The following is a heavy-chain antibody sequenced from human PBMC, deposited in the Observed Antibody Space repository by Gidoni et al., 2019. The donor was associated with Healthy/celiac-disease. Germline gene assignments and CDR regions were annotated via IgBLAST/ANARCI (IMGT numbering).Heavy chain of an antibody. D-gene: IGHD6-13*01. CDR2: ISYDGSNK. Sequence: QVQLVESGGGVVQPGRSLRLSCAASGFTFSSYAMHCVRQAPGKGLEWVAVISYDGSNKYYADSVKGRFTISRDNSKNTLYLQMNSLRAEDTAVYYCARAPHIAAAGYYFDYWGQGTLVTVSS. CDR1: GFTFSSYA. CDR3: ARAPHIAAAGYYFDY. V-gene: IGHV3-30*04. J-gene: IGHJ4*02.